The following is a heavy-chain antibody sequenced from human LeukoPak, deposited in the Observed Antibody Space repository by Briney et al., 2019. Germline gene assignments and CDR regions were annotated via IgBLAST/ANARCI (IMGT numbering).Heavy chain of an antibody. J-gene: IGHJ6*02. CDR2: IDPDGSTT. CDR3: TRVQAGRAGLMDV. V-gene: IGHV3-74*01. Sequence: TGGSLRLSCAASGFTLSSYWMHWVRQAPGEGLVWVSRIDPDGSTTNYADSVKGRFTTSRDNAKNTLYLQMNRLRADDTALYYCTRVQAGRAGLMDVWGRGTTVTVSS. CDR1: GFTLSSYW. D-gene: IGHD6-13*01.